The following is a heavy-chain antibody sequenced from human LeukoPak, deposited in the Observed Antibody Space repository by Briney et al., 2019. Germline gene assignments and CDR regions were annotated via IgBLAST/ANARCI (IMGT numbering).Heavy chain of an antibody. CDR2: IKQDGSEK. Sequence: GGSLRLSCAASGFTLSSYWMTWGRQAPGKGLEWVACIKQDGSEKYYVDSVKGRFTISRDNAKNSLYLQMNTLRAEDTAVYYCANVGDVYKDAFDIWGQGTMVTVSS. CDR1: GFTLSSYW. J-gene: IGHJ3*02. CDR3: ANVGDVYKDAFDI. V-gene: IGHV3-7*01. D-gene: IGHD5-24*01.